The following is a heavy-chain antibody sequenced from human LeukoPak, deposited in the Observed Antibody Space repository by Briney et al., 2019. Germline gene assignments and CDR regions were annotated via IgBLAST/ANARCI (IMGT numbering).Heavy chain of an antibody. V-gene: IGHV3-30*03. CDR2: ISDDESYK. D-gene: IGHD3-10*02. CDR3: TRGMLRQPPDY. Sequence: GGSLRLSCAASGFTFSSYSMNWVRQAPGKGLEGVTAISDDESYKFYADSVKGGSTISRDNSKNTLYLQMNSLRVEDTAIYYCTRGMLRQPPDYWGQGMLVTVSS. J-gene: IGHJ4*02. CDR1: GFTFSSYS.